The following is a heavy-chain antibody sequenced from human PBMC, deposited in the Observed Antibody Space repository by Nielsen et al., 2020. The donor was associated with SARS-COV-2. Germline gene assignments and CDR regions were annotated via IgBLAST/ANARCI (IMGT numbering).Heavy chain of an antibody. V-gene: IGHV3-30*18. CDR3: AKDRAIFMIYITRGGPDY. Sequence: GESLKISCAASGFTFNKYGIHWVRQAPGKGLEWVAYISYEGSKQYYADSVKGRFTISRDFSKSTLYLQMNSLRAEDTAMYYCAKDRAIFMIYITRGGPDYWGQGTLVTVSS. CDR2: ISYEGSKQ. D-gene: IGHD3/OR15-3a*01. J-gene: IGHJ4*02. CDR1: GFTFNKYG.